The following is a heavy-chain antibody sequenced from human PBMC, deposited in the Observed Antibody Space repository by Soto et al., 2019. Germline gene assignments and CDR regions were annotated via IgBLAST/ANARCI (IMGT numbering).Heavy chain of an antibody. CDR1: GFTFSTYA. V-gene: IGHV3-30-3*01. Sequence: QVQLVESGGGVVQPGGSLRLSCAASGFTFSTYAMHWVRQAPGKGLEWVAVISNDGNSKYYAASVKGQFTISSDNSKNTLYLQMSSLRTEDTAVYYCARVRAMEIAVRPVDYWGQGTLVTVSS. CDR2: ISNDGNSK. CDR3: ARVRAMEIAVRPVDY. D-gene: IGHD5-18*01. J-gene: IGHJ4*02.